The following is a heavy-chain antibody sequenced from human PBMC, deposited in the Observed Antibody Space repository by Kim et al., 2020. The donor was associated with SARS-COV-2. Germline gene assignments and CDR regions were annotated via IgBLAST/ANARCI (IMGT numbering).Heavy chain of an antibody. Sequence: DGICRYYAHSVHSRFTLSRDSSKDTLYLNINRLRVEDTAVYYCANMQYWGQGTLVSVSS. V-gene: IGHV3-30*02. CDR3: ANMQY. J-gene: IGHJ4*02. CDR2: DGICR.